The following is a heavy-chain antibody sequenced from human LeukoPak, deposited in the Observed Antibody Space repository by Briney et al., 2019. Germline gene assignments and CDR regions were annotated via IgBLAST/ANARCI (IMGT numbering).Heavy chain of an antibody. J-gene: IGHJ3*02. CDR2: ISYDGSNK. CDR3: AKNGMLLWSTRDVAFDS. D-gene: IGHD5-18*01. V-gene: IGHV3-30*18. CDR1: GFTISSYD. Sequence: PGGSLRLSCAASGFTISSYDMHWVRQAPGKGLEWVAVISYDGSNKYYADPVKGRFTISRDNSKNTLNLQMNSRRAENTAGYYWAKNGMLLWSTRDVAFDSWGQGTMVTVSS.